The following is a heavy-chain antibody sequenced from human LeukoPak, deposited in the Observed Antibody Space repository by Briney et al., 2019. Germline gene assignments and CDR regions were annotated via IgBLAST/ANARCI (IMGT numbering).Heavy chain of an antibody. V-gene: IGHV3-48*03. CDR3: ARAGGSGSYEYYYYMDV. J-gene: IGHJ6*03. CDR1: GFTFSSYE. CDR2: ISSSGSTI. D-gene: IGHD3-10*01. Sequence: GGSLRLSCAASGFTFSSYEMNWVRQAPGKGLEWVSYISSSGSTIYYADSVKGRFTISRDNAKNSLYLQMNSLRAEDTAVYYCARAGGSGSYEYYYYMDVWGKGTTVTISS.